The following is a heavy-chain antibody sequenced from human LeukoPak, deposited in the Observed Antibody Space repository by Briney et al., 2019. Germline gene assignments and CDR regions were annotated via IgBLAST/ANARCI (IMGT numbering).Heavy chain of an antibody. V-gene: IGHV1-2*02. CDR1: GYTFTGYY. CDR2: IYPNSGGT. Sequence: ASVKVSCQASGYTFTGYYMHWVRPAPGQGAEGMGWIYPNSGGTNYAQKFQGRVAMPSDTSISTAYMELSRPRSEATAGYYCARGLTIQLWVHTWFDPWGQGTLVTVSS. J-gene: IGHJ5*02. D-gene: IGHD5-18*01. CDR3: ARGLTIQLWVHTWFDP.